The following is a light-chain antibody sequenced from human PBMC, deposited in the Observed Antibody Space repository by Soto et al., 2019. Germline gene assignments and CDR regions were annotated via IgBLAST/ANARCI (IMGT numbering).Light chain of an antibody. CDR2: DAS. V-gene: IGKV3-11*01. CDR1: QSVSSY. Sequence: ELVLTQSPAPLSLSPGERATLSCRARQSVSSYLAWYQQKPGQAPRLLIYDASTRATGIPARFSGSGSGTDFTPTISSLEPEDLAVYYCQQRSNWPPRTFGQGTKVDIK. J-gene: IGKJ1*01. CDR3: QQRSNWPPRT.